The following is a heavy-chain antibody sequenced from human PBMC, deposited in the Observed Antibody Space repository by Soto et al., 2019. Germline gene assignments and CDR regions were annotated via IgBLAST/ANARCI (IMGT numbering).Heavy chain of an antibody. D-gene: IGHD5-12*01. CDR3: ARRSGYDFRYFDL. CDR2: IYSSGST. Sequence: QVQLQESGPGLVKPSQTLSLTCTVSGGSISSGDYYWSWIRQPPGKGLEWIGYIYSSGSTYYTPSLKSRVTISVDTSKNEFSLKLGSVTAADTAVYYCARRSGYDFRYFDLWGRGTLVTVSA. CDR1: GGSISSGDYY. V-gene: IGHV4-30-4*01. J-gene: IGHJ2*01.